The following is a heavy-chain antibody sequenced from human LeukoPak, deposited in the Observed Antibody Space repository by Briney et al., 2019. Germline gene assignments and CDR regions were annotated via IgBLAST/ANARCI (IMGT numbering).Heavy chain of an antibody. CDR2: ESYHGSNE. CDR3: AREEYYYDSSGYY. D-gene: IGHD3-22*01. J-gene: IGHJ4*02. V-gene: IGHV3-30*03. CDR1: GFTFSTSG. Sequence: PGGSLRLSCAASGFTFSTSGMYWVRQAPGKGLEWVAFESYHGSNEYFADSVKGRFTISRDNSKNTVYLQMTSLRAEDTAVYYCAREEYYYDSSGYYWGQGTLVTVSS.